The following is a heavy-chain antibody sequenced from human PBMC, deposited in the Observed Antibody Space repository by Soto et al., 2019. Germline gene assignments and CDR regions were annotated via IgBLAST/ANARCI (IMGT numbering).Heavy chain of an antibody. Sequence: GSLRLSCAASGFTFSSYAMSWVRQAPGKVLEWVSAISGSGGSTYYADSVKGRFTISRDNSKNTLYLQMNSLRAEDTAVYYCAKVGYCSGGSCEQYYYDSSGYSTWGQGTLVTVSS. J-gene: IGHJ4*02. D-gene: IGHD3-22*01. CDR3: AKVGYCSGGSCEQYYYDSSGYST. CDR1: GFTFSSYA. CDR2: ISGSGGST. V-gene: IGHV3-23*01.